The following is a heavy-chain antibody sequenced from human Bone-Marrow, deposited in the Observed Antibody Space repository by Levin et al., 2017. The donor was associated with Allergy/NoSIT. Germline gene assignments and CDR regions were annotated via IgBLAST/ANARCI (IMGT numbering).Heavy chain of an antibody. CDR3: VRESRDEAFDI. D-gene: IGHD5-24*01. CDR1: PLIFTDYS. V-gene: IGHV3-48*02. J-gene: IGHJ3*02. CDR2: ISNRSGTR. Sequence: GESLKISCAASPLIFTDYSMNWVRQAPGKGLEWVSYISNRSGTREYADSVKGRFTISRDNAQGSLYLQMDSLRDEDTAMYYCVRESRDEAFDIWGQGTMVTVSS.